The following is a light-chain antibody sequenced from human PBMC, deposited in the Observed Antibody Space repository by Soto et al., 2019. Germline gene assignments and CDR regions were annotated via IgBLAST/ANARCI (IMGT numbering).Light chain of an antibody. CDR2: GAS. V-gene: IGKV3-15*01. CDR1: QSVTTN. J-gene: IGKJ2*01. CDR3: QQYNDWPPYT. Sequence: ETVVTQSPATLSVSPGERATLSCRASQSVTTNLAWYQQKSGQAPRLLIYGASTRATGVPARFSGSGSGTEFTLTISSLQSEDFAVYYCQQYNDWPPYTFGQGTQLEIK.